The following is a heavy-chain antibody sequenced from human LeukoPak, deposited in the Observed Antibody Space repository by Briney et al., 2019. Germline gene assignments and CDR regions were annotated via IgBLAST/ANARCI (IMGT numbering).Heavy chain of an antibody. V-gene: IGHV4-39*07. J-gene: IGHJ4*02. Sequence: SEPLSLTCTVSGGSISSSSYYWGWIRQPPGKGLEWIGSIYYSGSTYYNPSLKSRVTISVDTSKNQFSLKLSSVTAADTAVYYCARARGGLLTGYYVSYSYYFDYWGQGTLVTVSS. CDR2: IYYSGST. CDR3: ARARGGLLTGYYVSYSYYFDY. D-gene: IGHD3-9*01. CDR1: GGSISSSSYY.